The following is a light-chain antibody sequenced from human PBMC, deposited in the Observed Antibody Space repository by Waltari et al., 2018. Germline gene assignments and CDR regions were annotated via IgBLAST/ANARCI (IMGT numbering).Light chain of an antibody. CDR1: QGISNW. CDR3: QQHDNSPFT. Sequence: DIQMTQSPSSLSASVGDRVTITCRASQGISNWLAWYQQKPGKAPKLLIYRESNLETGVPSRFSGSGSGTDFTLTISSLQPEDIATYYCQQHDNSPFTFGPGTKLDIK. V-gene: IGKV1-33*01. CDR2: RES. J-gene: IGKJ3*01.